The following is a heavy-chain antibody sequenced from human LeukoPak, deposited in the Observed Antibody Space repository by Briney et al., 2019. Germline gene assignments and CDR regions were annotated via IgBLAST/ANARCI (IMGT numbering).Heavy chain of an antibody. Sequence: HPGGSLRLSCAASGFIVNSYAMSWVRQAPGKGLAWVSLIYSDGVTQYADSVKGRFTISRDNSKNTLYLQMNSLRDEDTAVYLCARDRAEGKTWVEFDPWGQGTLVTVSS. CDR2: IYSDGVT. J-gene: IGHJ5*02. CDR1: GFIVNSYA. V-gene: IGHV3-66*02. CDR3: ARDRAEGKTWVEFDP.